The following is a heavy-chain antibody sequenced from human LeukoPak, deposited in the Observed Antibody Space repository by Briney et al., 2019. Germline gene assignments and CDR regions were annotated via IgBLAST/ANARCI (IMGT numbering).Heavy chain of an antibody. CDR1: GYTFTRYG. D-gene: IGHD3-10*01. CDR2: ISAYNGNT. Sequence: ASVKVSCKASGYTFTRYGISWVRQAPGQGGEGMGWISAYNGNTDYAQKLQGRVTMTTDTSTSTAYMELRSLRSDDTAVYYCARADYYGSGSLYDYWGQGTLVTVSS. V-gene: IGHV1-18*01. CDR3: ARADYYGSGSLYDY. J-gene: IGHJ4*02.